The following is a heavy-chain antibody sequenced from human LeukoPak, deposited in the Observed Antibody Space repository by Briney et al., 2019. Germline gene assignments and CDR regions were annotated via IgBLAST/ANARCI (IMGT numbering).Heavy chain of an antibody. CDR2: INHSGST. Sequence: SETLSLTCAVYGGSFSGYYWSWIRQPPGKGLEWIGEINHSGSTNYNPSLKSRVTISVDTSKNQFSLKLSSVTAADTAVYYCARLLNSREAFHLIDYWGQGTLVTVSS. CDR1: GGSFSGYY. J-gene: IGHJ4*02. V-gene: IGHV4-34*01. D-gene: IGHD4-23*01. CDR3: ARLLNSREAFHLIDY.